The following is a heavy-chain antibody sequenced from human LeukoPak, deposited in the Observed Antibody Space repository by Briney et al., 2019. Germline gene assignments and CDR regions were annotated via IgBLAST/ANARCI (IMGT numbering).Heavy chain of an antibody. CDR1: GYTFTSYG. J-gene: IGHJ3*02. Sequence: ASVKVSCKASGYTFTSYGISWVRQAPGQGLEWMGWISAYNGNTNYAQKLQGRVTMTTDTSTSTAYMELRSLRSDDTAVYYCARDRAFLRYFDWLPAGDAFDIWGQGTMVTVSS. CDR2: ISAYNGNT. D-gene: IGHD3-9*01. V-gene: IGHV1-18*01. CDR3: ARDRAFLRYFDWLPAGDAFDI.